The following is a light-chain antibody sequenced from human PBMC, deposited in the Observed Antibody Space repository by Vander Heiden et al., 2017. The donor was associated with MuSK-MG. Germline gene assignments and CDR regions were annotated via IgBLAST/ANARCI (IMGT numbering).Light chain of an antibody. CDR2: DAS. J-gene: IGKJ3*01. CDR1: QSVSSY. Sequence: EIVLTPSPATLSLSPGERATLSCRASQSVSSYLAWYQQKPGQAPRLLIYDASNRATGIPARFSGSGSGTDFTLTISSLEPEDFAVYYCQQRSNWPLTFGHGTKVDIK. CDR3: QQRSNWPLT. V-gene: IGKV3-11*01.